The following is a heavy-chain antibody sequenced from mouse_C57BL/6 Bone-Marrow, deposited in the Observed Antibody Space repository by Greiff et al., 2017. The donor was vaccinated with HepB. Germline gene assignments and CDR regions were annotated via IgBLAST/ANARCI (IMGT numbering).Heavy chain of an antibody. J-gene: IGHJ2*01. V-gene: IGHV5-6*01. CDR2: ISSGGSYT. CDR1: GFTFSSYG. CDR3: ARQLLITTVVAFDY. Sequence: EVKLVESGGDLVKPGGSLKLSCAASGFTFSSYGMSWVRQTPDKRLEWVATISSGGSYTYYPDSVKGRFTISRDNAKNTLYLQMSSLKSEDTAMYYCARQLLITTVVAFDYWGQGTTLTVSS. D-gene: IGHD1-1*01.